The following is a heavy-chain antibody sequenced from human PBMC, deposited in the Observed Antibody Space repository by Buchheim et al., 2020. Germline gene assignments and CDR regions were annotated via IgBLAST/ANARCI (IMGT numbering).Heavy chain of an antibody. CDR1: GGSISSYY. Sequence: QVQLQESGPGLVKPSETLSLTCTVSGGSISSYYWSWIRQPPRKGLEWIGYIYYSGSTNYNPSLKSRVTISVDTSKNQFSLKLSSVTAADTAVYYCAGAKSSSSGRKEDWGQGTL. J-gene: IGHJ4*02. CDR3: AGAKSSSSGRKED. V-gene: IGHV4-59*13. CDR2: IYYSGST. D-gene: IGHD6-13*01.